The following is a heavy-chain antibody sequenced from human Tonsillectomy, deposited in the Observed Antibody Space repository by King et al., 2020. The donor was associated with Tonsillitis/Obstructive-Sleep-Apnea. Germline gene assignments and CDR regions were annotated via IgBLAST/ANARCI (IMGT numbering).Heavy chain of an antibody. V-gene: IGHV4-34*01. CDR1: SGSFSGYH. CDR2: IDHSGSI. J-gene: IGHJ3*02. CDR3: ARASEAFDI. Sequence: VQLQQWGAGLLRPSETLSLTCAVYSGSFSGYHWSWIRQPPGKGLEWIGEIDHSGSINYNPSLKSRVTISVDTSKNLFSLKLSSETAADTAVYYCARASEAFDIWGQGTMVTVSS. D-gene: IGHD6-6*01.